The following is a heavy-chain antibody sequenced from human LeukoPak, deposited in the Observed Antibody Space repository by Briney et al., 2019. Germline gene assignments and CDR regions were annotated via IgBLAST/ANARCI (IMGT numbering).Heavy chain of an antibody. Sequence: GGSLRLSCAASGFTFDDYGMAWVRQAPGKGLEWVANIKQDGSEKYYVDSVKGRFTISRDNAKNSLYLQMNSLRAEDTAVYYCARDRIRGYYDSSGYYSTANYFDYWGQGTLVTVSS. CDR3: ARDRIRGYYDSSGYYSTANYFDY. CDR2: IKQDGSEK. D-gene: IGHD3-22*01. J-gene: IGHJ4*02. CDR1: GFTFDDYG. V-gene: IGHV3-7*01.